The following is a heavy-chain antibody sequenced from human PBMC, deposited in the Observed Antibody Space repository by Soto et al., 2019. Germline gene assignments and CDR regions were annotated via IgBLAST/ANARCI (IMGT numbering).Heavy chain of an antibody. J-gene: IGHJ4*02. CDR1: GFTFSSYG. D-gene: IGHD3-3*01. Sequence: PGGSLRLSCAASGFTFSSYGMHWVRQAPGKGLEWVAVIWYDGSNKYYADSVKGRFTISRDNSKNTLYLQMNSLRAEDTAVYYCARDISTPNFGVVIDYWGQGTLVTVSS. CDR3: ARDISTPNFGVVIDY. V-gene: IGHV3-33*01. CDR2: IWYDGSNK.